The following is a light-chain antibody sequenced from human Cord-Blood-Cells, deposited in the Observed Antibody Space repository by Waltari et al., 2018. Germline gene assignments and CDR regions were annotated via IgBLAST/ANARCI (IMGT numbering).Light chain of an antibody. Sequence: IHMPQPPSPLSASVGLRVTSTCQASQDISNQLNWYQQKPGKAPKLLIYDASNLETGVPSRFSGSGSGTDFTFTISSLQPEDIATYYCQQYDNLPITFGQGTRLEIK. CDR1: QDISNQ. CDR2: DAS. CDR3: QQYDNLPIT. J-gene: IGKJ5*01. V-gene: IGKV1-33*01.